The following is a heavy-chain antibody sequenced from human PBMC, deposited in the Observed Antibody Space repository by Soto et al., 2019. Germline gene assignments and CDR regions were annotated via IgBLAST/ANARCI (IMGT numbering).Heavy chain of an antibody. V-gene: IGHV1-18*01. J-gene: IGHJ6*03. CDR2: ISAYNGNT. CDR1: GYTFTSYG. Sequence: ASVKVSCKASGYTFTSYGISWVRQAPGQGLEWMGWISAYNGNTNYAQKLQGRVTMTTDTSTSTAYMELRSLRSDDTAVYYCARSPSSTSRGYYYYMDVWGKGTTVTVSS. D-gene: IGHD2-2*01. CDR3: ARSPSSTSRGYYYYMDV.